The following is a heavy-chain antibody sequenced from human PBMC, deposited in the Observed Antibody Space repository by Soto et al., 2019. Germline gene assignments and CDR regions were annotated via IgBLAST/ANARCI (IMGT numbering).Heavy chain of an antibody. CDR1: GFTFSKYA. J-gene: IGHJ5*01. D-gene: IGHD6-25*01. V-gene: IGHV3-23*01. CDR2: ISGSGTTI. Sequence: EVQLLESGGGLVQPGGSLRLSCAASGFTFSKYAMSWVRQAPGKGLEWVSAISGSGTTIYSADSVRGRFTISRDNSNNSLYLQMNSPSPEDTALYYCVKLFVETRGSSGWPWYLASWGHGNLVNVSS. CDR3: VKLFVETRGSSGWPWYLAS.